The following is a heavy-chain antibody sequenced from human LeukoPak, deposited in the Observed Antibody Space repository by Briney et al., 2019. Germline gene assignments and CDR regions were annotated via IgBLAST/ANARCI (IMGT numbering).Heavy chain of an antibody. CDR2: IIPIFGTA. Sequence: SVNVSCKASGGTFSSYGISWVRQAPGQGLEWMGGIIPIFGTANYAQKFQGRVTMTRDTSTSTVYMELSSLRSEDTAVYYCAREGTPGYSSPEENYFDYWGQGTLVTVSS. V-gene: IGHV1-69*05. CDR1: GGTFSSYG. J-gene: IGHJ4*02. D-gene: IGHD6-13*01. CDR3: AREGTPGYSSPEENYFDY.